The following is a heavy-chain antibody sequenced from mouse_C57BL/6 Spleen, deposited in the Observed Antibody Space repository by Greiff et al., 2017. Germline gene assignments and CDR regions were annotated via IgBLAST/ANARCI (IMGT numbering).Heavy chain of an antibody. CDR3: VRAKSFAY. V-gene: IGHV1-50*01. CDR1: GYTFTSYW. D-gene: IGHD6-2*01. Sequence: QVQLQQPGAELVKPGASVKLSCKASGYTFTSYWMQWVKQRPGQGLEWIGEIDPSDSYTNYNQKFKGKATLTVDTSSSTAYMQLSSLTSEDSAVYYCVRAKSFAYWGQGTLVTVSA. CDR2: IDPSDSYT. J-gene: IGHJ3*01.